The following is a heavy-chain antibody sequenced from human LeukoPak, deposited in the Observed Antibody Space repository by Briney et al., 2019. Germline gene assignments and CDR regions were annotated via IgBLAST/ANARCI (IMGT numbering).Heavy chain of an antibody. D-gene: IGHD3-22*01. V-gene: IGHV3-74*01. CDR2: INSDGSST. CDR3: AKWRRITMIVVDLDAFDI. J-gene: IGHJ3*02. CDR1: GFTFSSYW. Sequence: GGSLRLSCAASGFTFSSYWMHWVRQAPGKGLVWVSRINSDGSSTSYADSVKGRFTISRDNAKNTLYLQMNSLRAEDTAVYYCAKWRRITMIVVDLDAFDIWGQGTMVTVSS.